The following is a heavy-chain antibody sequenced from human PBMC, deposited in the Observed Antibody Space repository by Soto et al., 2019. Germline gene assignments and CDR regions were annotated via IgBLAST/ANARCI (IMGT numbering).Heavy chain of an antibody. V-gene: IGHV4-34*01. J-gene: IGHJ4*02. D-gene: IGHD2-2*01. CDR2: INHSGST. CDR1: GGSFSGYY. Sequence: SETLSLTCAVYGGSFSGYYWSWIRQPPGKGLEWIGEINHSGSTNYNPSLKSRVTISVDTSKNQFSLKLSSVTAADTAVYYCARVSSRLLSYIEYWGQGTLVTVSS. CDR3: ARVSSRLLSYIEY.